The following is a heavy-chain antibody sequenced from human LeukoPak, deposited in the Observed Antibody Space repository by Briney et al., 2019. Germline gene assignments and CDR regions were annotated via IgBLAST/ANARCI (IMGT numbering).Heavy chain of an antibody. D-gene: IGHD5-18*01. J-gene: IGHJ4*02. V-gene: IGHV3-21*01. CDR1: GFTFSSYS. CDR2: ISSSSSYI. CDR3: ASGHSYGFDY. Sequence: TGGSLRLSCAASGFTFSSYSMNWVRQAPGKGLEWVSSISSSSSYIYYADSVTGRFTISRDNAKNSLYLQMNSLRAEDTAVYHCASGHSYGFDYWGQGTLVTVSS.